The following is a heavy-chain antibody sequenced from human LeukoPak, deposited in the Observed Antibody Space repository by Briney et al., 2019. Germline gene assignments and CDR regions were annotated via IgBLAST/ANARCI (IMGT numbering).Heavy chain of an antibody. CDR2: IYSGGST. CDR1: GVTVSSHY. D-gene: IGHD2-2*02. CDR3: VISPNTYYFDY. Sequence: GGSLRLSCAASGVTVSSHYMSWVRQAPGKGLERVSVIYSGGSTYYADSVKGRFTISRDSSKNTLYLQMNSLRAEDTAVYYCVISPNTYYFDYWGQGTLVTVSS. J-gene: IGHJ4*02. V-gene: IGHV3-53*01.